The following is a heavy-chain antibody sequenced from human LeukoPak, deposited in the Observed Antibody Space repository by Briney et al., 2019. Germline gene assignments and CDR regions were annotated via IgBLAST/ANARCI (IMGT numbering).Heavy chain of an antibody. Sequence: SETLSLTCTVSGGSISDYFWSWIRQPPGKGLEWIGYIYYSGSTNYNPSLKSRVTISVDTSKNQFSLKLSSVTAADTAVYYCARSDRVTYYYDSSGYYPIDYWGQGTLVTVSS. CDR2: IYYSGST. D-gene: IGHD3-22*01. CDR1: GGSISDYF. J-gene: IGHJ4*02. CDR3: ARSDRVTYYYDSSGYYPIDY. V-gene: IGHV4-59*08.